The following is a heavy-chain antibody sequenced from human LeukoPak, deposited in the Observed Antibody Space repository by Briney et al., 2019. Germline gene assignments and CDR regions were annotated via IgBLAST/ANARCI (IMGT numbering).Heavy chain of an antibody. CDR3: AREVSGTSYFDY. V-gene: IGHV3-74*01. D-gene: IGHD1-26*01. CDR1: GFTFSSYW. CDR2: INNVGSGT. J-gene: IGHJ4*02. Sequence: GGSLRLSCAASGFTFSSYWMHWVRQAPGKGLVWVSRINNVGSGTTYADSVKGRFTISRDNTKNTLCLQMNSLVDEDTAVYFCAREVSGTSYFDYWGQGTLVTVSS.